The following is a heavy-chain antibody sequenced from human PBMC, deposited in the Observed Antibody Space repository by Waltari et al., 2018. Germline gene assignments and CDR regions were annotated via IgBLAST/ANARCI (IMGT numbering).Heavy chain of an antibody. Sequence: QVQLQESGPGLVKPSETLSLTCTVSGGSISSYYWSWIRQPAGKGLEWIGRIYTSGSTNYNPSLKSRVTMSVDTSKNQFSLKLSSVTAADTAVYYCARGYSSGWYIGGDYYYYMDVWGKGTTVTISS. J-gene: IGHJ6*03. D-gene: IGHD6-19*01. CDR1: GGSISSYY. CDR3: ARGYSSGWYIGGDYYYYMDV. CDR2: IYTSGST. V-gene: IGHV4-4*07.